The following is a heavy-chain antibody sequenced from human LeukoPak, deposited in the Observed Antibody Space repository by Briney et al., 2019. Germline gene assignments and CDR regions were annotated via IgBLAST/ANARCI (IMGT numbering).Heavy chain of an antibody. CDR1: GGSISTSSYY. J-gene: IGHJ6*03. V-gene: IGHV4-39*07. D-gene: IGHD4-17*01. CDR2: IYYSGST. CDR3: ARDLGDYGDYVGSGDYYYYMDV. Sequence: SETLSLTCTVSGGSISTSSYYWGWIRQPPGKGLEWIGSIYYSGSTYYNPSLKSRVTISVDTSKNQFSLKLSSVTAADTAVYYCARDLGDYGDYVGSGDYYYYMDVWGKGTTVTVSS.